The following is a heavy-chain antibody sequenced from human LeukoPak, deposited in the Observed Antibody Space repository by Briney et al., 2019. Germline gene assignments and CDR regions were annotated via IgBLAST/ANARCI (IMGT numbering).Heavy chain of an antibody. J-gene: IGHJ6*03. V-gene: IGHV3-48*03. Sequence: GGSLRLSCAASGFTFSSYEMNWVRQAPGKGLEWVSYISNSGSTIYYADSVKGRFTISRDNAKNSLYLQMNSLRAEDTAVYYCARNTYYYETYYYYMDVWGKGTTVTVSS. CDR1: GFTFSSYE. D-gene: IGHD3-22*01. CDR2: ISNSGSTI. CDR3: ARNTYYYETYYYYMDV.